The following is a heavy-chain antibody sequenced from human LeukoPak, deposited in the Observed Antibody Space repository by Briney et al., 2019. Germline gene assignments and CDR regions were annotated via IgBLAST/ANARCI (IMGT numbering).Heavy chain of an antibody. J-gene: IGHJ6*03. CDR3: ARGPHYDILTGYYHDYYYYMDV. V-gene: IGHV3-53*01. CDR2: SGSGDNT. CDR1: GFTFSNAW. Sequence: GSLRLSCAASGFTFSNAWMSWVRQAPGKGLEWVSTSGSGDNTYYAESVKGRFTISRDNSKNTLYLQMNSLRAEDTAVYYCARGPHYDILTGYYHDYYYYMDVWGKGTTVTISS. D-gene: IGHD3-9*01.